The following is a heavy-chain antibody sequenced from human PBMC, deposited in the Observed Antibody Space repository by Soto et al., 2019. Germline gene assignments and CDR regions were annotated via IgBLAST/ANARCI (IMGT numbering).Heavy chain of an antibody. CDR1: GGSISSGGYY. V-gene: IGHV4-31*03. Sequence: SETLSLTCTVSGGSISSGGYYWSWIRQHPGKGLEWIGYIYYSGSTYYNPSLKSRVTISVDTSKNQFSLKLSSVTAADTAVYYCARGSPANFDYWGQATLVTVSS. J-gene: IGHJ4*02. CDR3: ARGSPANFDY. CDR2: IYYSGST.